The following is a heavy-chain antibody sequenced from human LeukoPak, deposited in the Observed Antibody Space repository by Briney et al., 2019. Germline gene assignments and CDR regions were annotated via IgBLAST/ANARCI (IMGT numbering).Heavy chain of an antibody. V-gene: IGHV4-39*07. CDR1: GGSISSSSYY. Sequence: SETLSLTCTVSGGSISSSSYYWGWIRQPPGKGLEWIGEINHSGSTNYNPSLKSRVTISVDTSKNQFSLKLSSVTAADTAVYYCARDSFSGYDPCFDYWGQGTLVTVSS. CDR3: ARDSFSGYDPCFDY. D-gene: IGHD5-12*01. CDR2: INHSGST. J-gene: IGHJ4*02.